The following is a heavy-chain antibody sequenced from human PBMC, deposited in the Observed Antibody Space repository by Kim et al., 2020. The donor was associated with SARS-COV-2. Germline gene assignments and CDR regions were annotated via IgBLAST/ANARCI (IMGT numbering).Heavy chain of an antibody. V-gene: IGHV3-64D*09. Sequence: GGSLRLSCSASGFSFSNYGMHWVRQAPGKGLQYVSGISSNGGSTYYADSVKDRFIISRDNSKNMLYLQMSSLRAEDTAVYYCVKGGRSTVMWAYDYWGQGTLVTVSA. J-gene: IGHJ4*02. D-gene: IGHD4-17*01. CDR1: GFSFSNYG. CDR2: ISSNGGST. CDR3: VKGGRSTVMWAYDY.